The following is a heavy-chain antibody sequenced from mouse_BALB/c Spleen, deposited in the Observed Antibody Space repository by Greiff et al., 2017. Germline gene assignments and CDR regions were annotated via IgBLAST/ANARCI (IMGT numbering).Heavy chain of an antibody. V-gene: IGHV1-67*01. J-gene: IGHJ4*01. CDR1: GYTFTDYA. D-gene: IGHD1-1*01. Sequence: VQLQQSGPELVRPGVSVKISCKGSGYTFTDYAMHWVKQSHAKSLEWIGVISTYYGNTNYNQKFKGKATMTVDKSSSTAYMELARLTSEDSAIYYCARLTTVKDYYAMDYWGQGTSVTVSS. CDR3: ARLTTVKDYYAMDY. CDR2: ISTYYGNT.